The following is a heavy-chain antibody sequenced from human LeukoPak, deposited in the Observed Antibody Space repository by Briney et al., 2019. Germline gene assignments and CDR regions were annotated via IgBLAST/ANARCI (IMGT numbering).Heavy chain of an antibody. CDR3: ARHVLTAGSID. J-gene: IGHJ4*02. V-gene: IGHV4-59*08. CDR1: GGSISSHY. CDR2: MYNSESA. D-gene: IGHD3-9*01. Sequence: PSETLSLTCSVSGGSISSHYWSWIRQPPGKGLEWIAYMYNSESAKYNPSLKSRVTISVDTSKKQFSLKLRSVTAADTALYYCARHVLTAGSIDWGQGTLVTVSS.